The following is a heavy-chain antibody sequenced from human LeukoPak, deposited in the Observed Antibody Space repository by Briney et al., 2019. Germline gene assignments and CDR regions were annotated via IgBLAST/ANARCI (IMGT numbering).Heavy chain of an antibody. J-gene: IGHJ6*04. V-gene: IGHV3-7*01. D-gene: IGHD3-10*02. Sequence: PGGSLRLSCAASGFTFSSYFMSWVRQAPGKGLEWVANIKKDGSEKYYVDSVKGRFTISRDNAKKSLYLQMNSLRAEDTAVYYCAELGITMIGGVWGKGTTVTISS. CDR2: IKKDGSEK. CDR1: GFTFSSYF. CDR3: AELGITMIGGV.